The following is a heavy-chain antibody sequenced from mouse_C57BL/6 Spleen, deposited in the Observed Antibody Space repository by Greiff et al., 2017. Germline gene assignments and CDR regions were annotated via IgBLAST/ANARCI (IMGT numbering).Heavy chain of an antibody. Sequence: VQLQQPGAELVKPGASVKLSCKASGYTFTSYWMHWVKQRPGQGLEWIGMIHPNSGSTNYNEKFKSKATLTVDKSSSTAYMQLSSLTSEDSAVYYCARREGYGSSYVGYFDVWGTGTTVTVSS. V-gene: IGHV1-64*01. CDR3: ARREGYGSSYVGYFDV. CDR1: GYTFTSYW. D-gene: IGHD1-1*01. J-gene: IGHJ1*03. CDR2: IHPNSGST.